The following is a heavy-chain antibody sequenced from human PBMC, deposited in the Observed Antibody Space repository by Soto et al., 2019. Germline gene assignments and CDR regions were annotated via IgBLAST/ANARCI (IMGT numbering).Heavy chain of an antibody. V-gene: IGHV1-18*01. CDR1: GYTFTSYG. CDR3: ARRGRYCSSTSCFDEGFYYYMDV. CDR2: LSAYNGNT. J-gene: IGHJ6*03. Sequence: GASVKVSCKASGYTFTSYGISWVRQAPGQGLEWMGRLSAYNGNTNYAQKLQGRVTMTTDTSTSTAYMELRSLRSDDTAVYYCARRGRYCSSTSCFDEGFYYYMDVWGKGTTVTVSS. D-gene: IGHD2-2*01.